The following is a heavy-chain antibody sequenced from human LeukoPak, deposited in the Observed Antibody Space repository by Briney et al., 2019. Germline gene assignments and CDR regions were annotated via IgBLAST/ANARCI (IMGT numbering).Heavy chain of an antibody. D-gene: IGHD3-22*01. J-gene: IGHJ4*02. CDR2: ISAYNGNT. CDR3: ARVSMERGYYDSSGYPGD. Sequence: ASVKVSCKASGYTFTSYGISWVRQAPGQGLEGMGWISAYNGNTNYEQKLQGRVTMTTDTSTSTAYMELKSLRSDDTAVYYCARVSMERGYYDSSGYPGDWGQGTLVTVSS. CDR1: GYTFTSYG. V-gene: IGHV1-18*01.